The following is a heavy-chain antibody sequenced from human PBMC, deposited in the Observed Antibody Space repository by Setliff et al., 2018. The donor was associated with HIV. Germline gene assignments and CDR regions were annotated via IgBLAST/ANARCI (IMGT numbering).Heavy chain of an antibody. V-gene: IGHV1-2*02. J-gene: IGHJ6*02. D-gene: IGHD3-3*01. CDR2: IKPNSGGT. Sequence: ASVKVSCKVSGNIFTDSYMHWVRQAPGQGLEWMGWIKPNSGGTYYAQKFQGRVSMTRDTSITTAYMELRSLRFDDTAVYYCARAPTLFGVEYYYYFGMDVWGQGTTVTVSS. CDR3: ARAPTLFGVEYYYYFGMDV. CDR1: GNIFTDSY.